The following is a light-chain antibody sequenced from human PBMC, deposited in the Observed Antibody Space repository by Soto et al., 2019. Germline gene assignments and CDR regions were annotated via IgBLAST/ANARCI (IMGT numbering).Light chain of an antibody. V-gene: IGLV2-11*01. CDR3: CSYAGRSAYFV. CDR1: SSDVGTYNY. J-gene: IGLJ1*01. CDR2: DVS. Sequence: QSALTQPRSVSGSPGQSGTISCTGTSSDVGTYNYVSWYQQHPGKAPKVVIYDVSQRPSGVPDRFSGSKSGNTASLSISGLQGGDEADYYCCSYAGRSAYFVFGTGTKLTVL.